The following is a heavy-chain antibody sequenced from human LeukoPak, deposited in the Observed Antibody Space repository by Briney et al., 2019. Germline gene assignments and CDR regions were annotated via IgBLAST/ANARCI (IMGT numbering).Heavy chain of an antibody. D-gene: IGHD5-18*01. CDR3: ARSGYSYGPLDY. Sequence: SETLSLTCAVSGYSISSGYYWGWIRPPPGKGLEWIGSIYHSGSTYYNPSLKSRVTISVDTSKNQFSLKLSSVTAADTAVYYCARSGYSYGPLDYWGQGTLVTVSS. V-gene: IGHV4-38-2*01. J-gene: IGHJ4*02. CDR1: GYSISSGYY. CDR2: IYHSGST.